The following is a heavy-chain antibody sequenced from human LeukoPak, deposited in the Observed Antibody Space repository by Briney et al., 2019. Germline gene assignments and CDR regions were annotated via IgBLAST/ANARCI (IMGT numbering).Heavy chain of an antibody. CDR2: TYYRSKWFN. CDR3: ARDRDGTGLRGTNYDY. CDR1: GDSVSSNSAA. J-gene: IGHJ4*02. Sequence: SQTLSLTCAISGDSVSSNSAAWNWIRQSPSRGLEWLGRTYYRSKWFNDYAVSVKSRIAINPDTSKNQFSLHLNSVTPEDTAVYYCARDRDGTGLRGTNYDYWGQGTLVTVSS. V-gene: IGHV6-1*01. D-gene: IGHD6-19*01.